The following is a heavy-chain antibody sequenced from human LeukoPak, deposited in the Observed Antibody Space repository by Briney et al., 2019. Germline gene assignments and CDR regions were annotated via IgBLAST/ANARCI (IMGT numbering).Heavy chain of an antibody. D-gene: IGHD3-9*01. V-gene: IGHV3-23*01. CDR1: GFTFSSYA. Sequence: PGGSLRLSCAASGFTFSSYAMSWVRQAPGKGLEWVSAISGSGDSTYYADFVKGRFTISRDNSKNTLYLQMNSRRAEDTAVYYCAKGLRYFDLGYFDYWGQGTLVTVSS. CDR2: ISGSGDST. J-gene: IGHJ4*02. CDR3: AKGLRYFDLGYFDY.